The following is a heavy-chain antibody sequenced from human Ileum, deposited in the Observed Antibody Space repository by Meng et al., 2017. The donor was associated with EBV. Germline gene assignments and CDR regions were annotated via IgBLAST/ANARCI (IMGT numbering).Heavy chain of an antibody. CDR3: ARDSGNYRVDH. V-gene: IGHV4-39*06. J-gene: IGHJ4*02. D-gene: IGHD1-7*01. Sequence: RLRPRRAVPGQGKPTEPRSRTCNASTNSITSGPYFWDWIRQPPGKGLGWIATIAYYGLNYYNPSLKSRVTVSKDLSKKQFSLKLSSVTAADTAVYYCARDSGNYRVDHWGQGTLVTVSS. CDR1: TNSITSGPYF. CDR2: IAYYGLN.